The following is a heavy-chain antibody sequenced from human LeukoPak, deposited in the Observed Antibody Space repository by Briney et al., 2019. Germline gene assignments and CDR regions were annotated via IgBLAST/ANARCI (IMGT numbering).Heavy chain of an antibody. CDR2: IYYSGST. V-gene: IGHV4-59*01. CDR3: ARADTAMVTPLDY. CDR1: GGSISSYY. Sequence: SETLSLTCTVSGGSISSYYWSWIRQPPGKGLEWIGYIYYSGSTNYNPSLKSRVTISVDTSKNQFSLKLSSVTAADTAVYYCARADTAMVTPLDYWGQGTLVTVS. D-gene: IGHD5-18*01. J-gene: IGHJ4*02.